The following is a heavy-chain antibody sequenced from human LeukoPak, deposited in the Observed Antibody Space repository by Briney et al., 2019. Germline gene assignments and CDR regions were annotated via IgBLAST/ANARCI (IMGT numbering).Heavy chain of an antibody. J-gene: IGHJ4*02. V-gene: IGHV4-34*01. CDR3: ARRPLGYCSSTSCPTPYYFDY. D-gene: IGHD2-2*01. CDR1: GGSFSGYY. Sequence: SETLSLTCAVYGGSFSGYYWSWIRQPPGKGLEWIGEINHSGSTNYNPSLKSRVTISVDTSKDQFSLKLSSVTAADTAVYYCARRPLGYCSSTSCPTPYYFDYWGQGTLVTVSS. CDR2: INHSGST.